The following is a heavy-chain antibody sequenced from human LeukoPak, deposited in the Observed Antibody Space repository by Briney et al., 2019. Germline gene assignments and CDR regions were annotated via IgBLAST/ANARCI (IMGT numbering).Heavy chain of an antibody. CDR1: GFTFDTYA. J-gene: IGHJ4*02. Sequence: PGASLRLSCAASGFTFDTYAMTWVRQAPGKGLEWVSSISSGGTYIYYAESVRGRSTISRDNTNNFLYLQLSTLRVEDTAVYYCARDRPTGRSRGVVVQWGQGTLVTVSS. V-gene: IGHV3-21*01. D-gene: IGHD2-15*01. CDR2: ISSGGTYI. CDR3: ARDRPTGRSRGVVVQ.